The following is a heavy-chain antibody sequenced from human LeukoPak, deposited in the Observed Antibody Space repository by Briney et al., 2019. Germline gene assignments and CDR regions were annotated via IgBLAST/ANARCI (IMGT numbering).Heavy chain of an antibody. CDR1: GFTFSSYA. V-gene: IGHV3-23*01. CDR2: ISASGGST. Sequence: SGGSLRLSCAASGFTFSSYAMSWVRQARGKGLERVSTISASGGSTYYADSVKGRFAISRDNSKSMLFLQLNSLIAEDTALYYCARDLHYYVAMDVWGQGTTVTVSS. J-gene: IGHJ6*02. CDR3: ARDLHYYVAMDV. D-gene: IGHD3-10*02.